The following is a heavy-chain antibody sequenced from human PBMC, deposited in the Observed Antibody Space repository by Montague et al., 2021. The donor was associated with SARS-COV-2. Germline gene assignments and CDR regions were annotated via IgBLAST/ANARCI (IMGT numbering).Heavy chain of an antibody. V-gene: IGHV4-34*01. Sequence: SETLSLTCAVYGGSFSVYYWSWLRQSPRSGLEWIAEISRSGTAHYNPSLESRVSISIDTPRNQFTLKLSSVTAADTAMYYCAREREVERAARTLVAFDMWGQGTMVTVSS. D-gene: IGHD1-1*01. CDR3: AREREVERAARTLVAFDM. CDR2: ISRSGTA. J-gene: IGHJ3*02. CDR1: GGSFSVYY.